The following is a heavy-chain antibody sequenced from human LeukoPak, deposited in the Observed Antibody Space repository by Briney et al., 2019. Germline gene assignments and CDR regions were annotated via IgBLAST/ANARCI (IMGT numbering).Heavy chain of an antibody. D-gene: IGHD2-21*02. V-gene: IGHV3-7*01. CDR3: ARTAY. CDR1: GFTFSSYC. J-gene: IGHJ4*02. Sequence: GGSLRLSCAASGFTFSSYCMSWVRQAPGKGLEWVANIKQDGSEKYYVDSVKGRFTISRDNAKNLLSLQMNSLRAEDTAVYYCARTAYWGQGTLVTVSS. CDR2: IKQDGSEK.